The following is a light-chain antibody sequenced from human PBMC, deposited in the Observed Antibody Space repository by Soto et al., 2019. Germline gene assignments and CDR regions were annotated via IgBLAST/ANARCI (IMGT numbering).Light chain of an antibody. CDR2: GGS. V-gene: IGKV3-20*01. CDR1: QSFKSSY. CDR3: QLYRT. J-gene: IGKJ1*01. Sequence: EIVLTQSPGTLSLSPGDSATLSCRASQSFKSSYLAWYQQKPGQAPKLLIHGGSTRATGISDRCSGSGSGTDFTLTISRLEPEDFAVYYCQLYRTFGQGTKVDIK.